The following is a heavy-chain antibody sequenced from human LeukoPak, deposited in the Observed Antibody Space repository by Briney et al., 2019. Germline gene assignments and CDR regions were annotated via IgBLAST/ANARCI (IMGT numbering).Heavy chain of an antibody. V-gene: IGHV3-23*01. Sequence: GGSLRLSCAASGFTFSSYAMSWVRQAPGKGLEWISGISDSGGSTYYADSVKGRFTISRGNSKNTLYLQMNSLRAEDTAIYYCARNRGESAFWGQGTLVTVSS. CDR1: GFTFSSYA. CDR2: ISDSGGST. CDR3: ARNRGESAF. J-gene: IGHJ4*02. D-gene: IGHD3-16*02.